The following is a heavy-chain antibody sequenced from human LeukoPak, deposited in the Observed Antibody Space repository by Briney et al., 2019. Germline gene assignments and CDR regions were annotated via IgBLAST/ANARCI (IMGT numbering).Heavy chain of an antibody. V-gene: IGHV3-30*04. D-gene: IGHD3-10*01. Sequence: PGGSLRLSCAASGFTFSSYAMHWVRQAPGKGLEWVAVISYDGSNKYYADSVKGRFTISRDNSKNTLYLQMNSLKPEDTAVYYCAKDKGAMNSALDYWGRGTLLTVSS. J-gene: IGHJ4*02. CDR2: ISYDGSNK. CDR3: AKDKGAMNSALDY. CDR1: GFTFSSYA.